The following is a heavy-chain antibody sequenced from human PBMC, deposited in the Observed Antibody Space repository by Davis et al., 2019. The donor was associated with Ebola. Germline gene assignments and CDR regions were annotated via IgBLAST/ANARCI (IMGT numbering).Heavy chain of an antibody. CDR2: INSDGTFT. CDR3: ARVLAARPWYFDL. J-gene: IGHJ2*01. V-gene: IGHV3-74*01. Sequence: PGGSLRLSCAASVFTFSNYWMYWVRQAPGEGLMFVSRINSDGTFTTYADPVKGRFTITRDNAKNTLYLQMNSLRAEDTAVYYCARVLAARPWYFDLWGRGTLVTVSS. D-gene: IGHD6-6*01. CDR1: VFTFSNYW.